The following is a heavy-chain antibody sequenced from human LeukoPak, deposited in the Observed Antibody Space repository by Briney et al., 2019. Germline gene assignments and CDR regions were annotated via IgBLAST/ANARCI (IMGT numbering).Heavy chain of an antibody. Sequence: SETLSLTCTVSGGSINSYYWSWIRQPPGKGLESIGYIHYTGSTNYNPSLKSRVTISVDTSKNQFSLKLSSVTAADTAIYYCARGGYYGSGNDFRFDPWGQGTLVTVSS. J-gene: IGHJ5*02. CDR1: GGSINSYY. CDR3: ARGGYYGSGNDFRFDP. V-gene: IGHV4-59*01. D-gene: IGHD3-10*01. CDR2: IHYTGST.